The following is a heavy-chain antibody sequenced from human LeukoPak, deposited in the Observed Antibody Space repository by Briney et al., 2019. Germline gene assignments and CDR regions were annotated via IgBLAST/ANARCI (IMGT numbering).Heavy chain of an antibody. V-gene: IGHV3-30*02. CDR2: IRYDGSNK. J-gene: IGHJ2*01. Sequence: GGSLRLSCAASGFTFSSYGMHWVRQAPGKGLEWVAFIRYDGSNKYYADSVKGRFTISRDNSKNTLYLQMNSLRAEDTAVYYCARDSATVTTYWYFDLWGRGTLVTVSS. CDR3: ARDSATVTTYWYFDL. D-gene: IGHD4-17*01. CDR1: GFTFSSYG.